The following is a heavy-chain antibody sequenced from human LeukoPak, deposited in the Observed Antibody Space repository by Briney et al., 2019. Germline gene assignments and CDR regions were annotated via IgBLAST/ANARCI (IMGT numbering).Heavy chain of an antibody. Sequence: SETLSLTCTVSGGSISSYYWSWIRQPPGKGLEWIGYIYYSGSTNYNPSLKSRVTISVDTSKNQFSLKLSSVTAADTAVYYCARVSPPDYDFWSGYYTGSWFDPWGQGTLVTASS. J-gene: IGHJ5*02. CDR1: GGSISSYY. CDR2: IYYSGST. CDR3: ARVSPPDYDFWSGYYTGSWFDP. V-gene: IGHV4-59*01. D-gene: IGHD3-3*01.